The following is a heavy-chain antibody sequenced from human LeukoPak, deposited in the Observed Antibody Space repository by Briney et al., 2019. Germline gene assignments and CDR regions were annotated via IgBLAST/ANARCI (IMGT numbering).Heavy chain of an antibody. Sequence: GGSLQISCKGSGYRFTTYWIVWVRQVPGKGLEGMGIIYPGDSDTRYSPSFQGQVTISADKSISTAYLQWSSLKASDTATYYCARKYYDSSGYNFDYWGQGTLVTVSS. V-gene: IGHV5-51*01. CDR1: GYRFTTYW. CDR2: IYPGDSDT. J-gene: IGHJ4*02. D-gene: IGHD3-22*01. CDR3: ARKYYDSSGYNFDY.